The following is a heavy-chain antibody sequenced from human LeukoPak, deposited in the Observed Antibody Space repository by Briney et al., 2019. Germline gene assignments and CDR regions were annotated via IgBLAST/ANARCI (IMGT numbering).Heavy chain of an antibody. CDR3: ASRGSGSPTAWFDP. Sequence: GGSLRLSCAASGFTFSSYGMSWVRQAPGKGLEWVSAISGSGGSTYYADSVKGRFTISRDNSKNTLYLQMNSLRAEDTAVYYCASRGSGSPTAWFDPWGQGTLVTVSS. J-gene: IGHJ5*02. CDR2: ISGSGGST. V-gene: IGHV3-23*01. D-gene: IGHD1-26*01. CDR1: GFTFSSYG.